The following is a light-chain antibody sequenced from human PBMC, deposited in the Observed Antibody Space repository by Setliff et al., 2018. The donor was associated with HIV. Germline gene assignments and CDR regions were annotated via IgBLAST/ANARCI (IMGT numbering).Light chain of an antibody. CDR3: QSSDGNNYV. CDR2: EDN. CDR1: GGNIAAYF. Sequence: NFMLDQPPSVSGFPGTTVTISCTRSGGNIAAYFVQWYQQRPGSSPTTVIFEDNQRPSGVPGRFSGSLDRSSNSASLTISGLTNEDEADYFCQSSDGNNYVFGTGTKVTVL. J-gene: IGLJ1*01. V-gene: IGLV6-57*01.